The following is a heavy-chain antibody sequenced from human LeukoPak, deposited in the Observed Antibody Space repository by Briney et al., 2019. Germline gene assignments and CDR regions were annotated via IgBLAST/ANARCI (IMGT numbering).Heavy chain of an antibody. J-gene: IGHJ3*02. CDR2: IYSGGTT. CDR3: TRRGAASDAFDI. D-gene: IGHD3-16*01. Sequence: GGSLRLSCAVSGFTINSNYMTWVRQAPGKGLEWVSVIYSGGTTYYANSVNGRFIISRDNSKNTLYLRMNSLRAEDTPVYYCTRRGAASDAFDIWGQGTMVTVSS. V-gene: IGHV3-53*01. CDR1: GFTINSNY.